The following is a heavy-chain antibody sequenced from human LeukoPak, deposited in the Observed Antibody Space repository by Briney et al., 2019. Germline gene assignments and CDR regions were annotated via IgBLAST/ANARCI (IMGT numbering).Heavy chain of an antibody. Sequence: SSETLSLTCTVSGGSISSYYWSWIRQPAGKGLEWIGRIYTSGSTKYNPSLKSRVTMSVDTSKNQFSLKLSSVTAADTAVYYCAGADDYGDLHDAFDIWGQGTMVTVSS. V-gene: IGHV4-4*07. CDR1: GGSISSYY. D-gene: IGHD4-17*01. CDR3: AGADDYGDLHDAFDI. J-gene: IGHJ3*02. CDR2: IYTSGST.